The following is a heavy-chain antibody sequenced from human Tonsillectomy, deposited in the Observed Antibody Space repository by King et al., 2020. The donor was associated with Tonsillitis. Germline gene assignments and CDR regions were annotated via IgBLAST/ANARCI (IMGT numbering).Heavy chain of an antibody. CDR1: GFTFSSYA. J-gene: IGHJ4*02. CDR2: LSSSGSST. D-gene: IGHD2-8*02. Sequence: VQLVESGGGLVQPGGSLRLSCAASGFTFSSYAMSWVRQAPGKGLEWVSALSSSGSSTYYADSVKGRFTISRDNSNNTLYLQMNSLRAEDTAVYYCARAAGRQTGGYSPHDYWGQGTLVTVSS. V-gene: IGHV3-23*04. CDR3: ARAAGRQTGGYSPHDY.